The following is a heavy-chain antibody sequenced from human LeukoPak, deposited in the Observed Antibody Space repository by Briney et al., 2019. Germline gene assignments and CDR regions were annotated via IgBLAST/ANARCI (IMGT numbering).Heavy chain of an antibody. V-gene: IGHV3-13*01. D-gene: IGHD3-10*01. J-gene: IGHJ4*02. CDR2: IGPGGDT. CDR3: ARGNTMVRGAFFDY. CDR1: GFTFGSYD. Sequence: GGSLRLSCAASGFTFGSYDMHWVRQVTGKGLEWVSGIGPGGDTYYAGSVKGRFTISRENAKNSLYLQMNSLRAEDTAVYYCARGNTMVRGAFFDYWGQGTLVTVSS.